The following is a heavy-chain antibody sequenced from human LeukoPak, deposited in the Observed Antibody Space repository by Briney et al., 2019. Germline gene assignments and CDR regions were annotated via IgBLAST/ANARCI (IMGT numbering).Heavy chain of an antibody. V-gene: IGHV3-21*04. CDR1: GITFSSYS. CDR2: ISSSSSYI. D-gene: IGHD3-10*01. Sequence: GGSLRLSCAASGITFSSYSMNWVRQAPGKGLEWVSSISSSSSYIYYADSVKGRFTISRDNAKNSLYLQMNSLRSEDTAVYYCARGPIQKLLWFGELRGYWFDPWGQGTLVTVSS. CDR3: ARGPIQKLLWFGELRGYWFDP. J-gene: IGHJ5*02.